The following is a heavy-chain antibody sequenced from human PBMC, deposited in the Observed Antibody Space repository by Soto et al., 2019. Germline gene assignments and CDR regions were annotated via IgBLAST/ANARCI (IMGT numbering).Heavy chain of an antibody. CDR1: GFSLSNARMG. D-gene: IGHD7-27*01. Sequence: QETLKESCPVLVKPTETLTLTCTVSGFSLSNARMGVSWIRQPPGKALEWLAHIFSNDENSYSTSLKSRLTISKDTSKSQVVLTMTNLDPVDTATYYCARIWGPYYYYGMDVWGQGTTVTVSS. J-gene: IGHJ6*02. CDR3: ARIWGPYYYYGMDV. CDR2: IFSNDEN. V-gene: IGHV2-26*01.